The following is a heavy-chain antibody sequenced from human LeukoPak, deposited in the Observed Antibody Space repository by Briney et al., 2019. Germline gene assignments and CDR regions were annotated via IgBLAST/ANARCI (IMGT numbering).Heavy chain of an antibody. Sequence: GESLKISCKGSGYSFTSYWIGWVRQMPGKGLEWMGIIYPGDSDTRYSPSFQGQVTISADKSISTAYLQWSSLKASDTAMYYCARLSSRWELDLHNSFDPWGQGTLVTVSS. V-gene: IGHV5-51*01. CDR2: IYPGDSDT. CDR1: GYSFTSYW. D-gene: IGHD1-26*01. CDR3: ARLSSRWELDLHNSFDP. J-gene: IGHJ5*02.